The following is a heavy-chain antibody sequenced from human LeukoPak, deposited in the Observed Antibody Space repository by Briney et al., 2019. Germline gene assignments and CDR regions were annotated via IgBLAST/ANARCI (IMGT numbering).Heavy chain of an antibody. J-gene: IGHJ4*02. V-gene: IGHV1-8*01. Sequence: ASVKVSCKASGYTFTSYDINWVRQATGQGLEWMGWMNPNSGNTGYAQKFQGRVTMTRNTSISTAYMELSSLRSEDTAVYYCTRGVDSSSWSGDYWGQETLVTVSS. CDR3: TRGVDSSSWSGDY. CDR2: MNPNSGNT. CDR1: GYTFTSYD. D-gene: IGHD6-13*01.